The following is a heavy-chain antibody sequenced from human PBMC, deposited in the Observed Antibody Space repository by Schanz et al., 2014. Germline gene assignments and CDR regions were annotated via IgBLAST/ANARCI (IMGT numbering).Heavy chain of an antibody. Sequence: QVHLVQSGAEVKRPGASVKVSCKASEYSFTSYSMHWVRQAPGQRLEWMGWINTGSGDTKYSQNLQGRDTITRDTAASTDYMEQRSLRSDDTAVYYCARDAADFCDILTEEDYWGQGSLVTVSS. CDR1: EYSFTSYS. CDR3: ARDAADFCDILTEEDY. CDR2: INTGSGDT. D-gene: IGHD3-9*01. J-gene: IGHJ4*02. V-gene: IGHV1-3*04.